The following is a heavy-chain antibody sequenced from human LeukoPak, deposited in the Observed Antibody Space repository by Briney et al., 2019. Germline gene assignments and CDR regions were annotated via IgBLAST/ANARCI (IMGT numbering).Heavy chain of an antibody. D-gene: IGHD1-7*01. CDR2: ISGSGGST. Sequence: PGGALRLSSAASGFTFSSYAMSWVRQAPGKGLEWVSAISGSGGSTYYADSVKGRFTISRDNSKNTLYLQMNSLRAEDTAVYYRAKDLYPGLNWNYCPEYWGQGTLVTVSS. CDR1: GFTFSSYA. J-gene: IGHJ4*02. V-gene: IGHV3-23*01. CDR3: AKDLYPGLNWNYCPEY.